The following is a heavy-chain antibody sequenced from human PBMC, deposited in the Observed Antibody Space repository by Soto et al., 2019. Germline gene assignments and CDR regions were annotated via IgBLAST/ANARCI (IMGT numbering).Heavy chain of an antibody. V-gene: IGHV1-2*02. CDR1: GFTFTGHY. D-gene: IGHD1-26*01. CDR3: AKSGSLFRPSLGYFDY. Sequence: ASVKVSCKASGFTFTGHYIHWVRRAPGQGLEWMGWINPNSGGTSYAQKFQGRVTMTRDTSITTAYMELSRLSSDDTAVYYCAKSGSLFRPSLGYFDYWGQGTLVTVSS. CDR2: INPNSGGT. J-gene: IGHJ4*02.